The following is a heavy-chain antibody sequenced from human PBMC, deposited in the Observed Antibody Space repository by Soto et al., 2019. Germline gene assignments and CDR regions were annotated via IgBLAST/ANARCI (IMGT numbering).Heavy chain of an antibody. CDR2: IYYRGST. V-gene: IGHV4-31*03. D-gene: IGHD2-2*01. J-gene: IGHJ2*01. CDR3: ARLLTSGYRPEWYFDL. Sequence: QVQLQESGPGLVKPSQTLSLTCTVSGGSISSGGYYWSWIRPHPGKGLAWIGYIYYRGSTYYNPSLKSRVTISVDTSKNQFSLKLSSVTAADTAVYYCARLLTSGYRPEWYFDLWGRGTLVTVSS. CDR1: GGSISSGGYY.